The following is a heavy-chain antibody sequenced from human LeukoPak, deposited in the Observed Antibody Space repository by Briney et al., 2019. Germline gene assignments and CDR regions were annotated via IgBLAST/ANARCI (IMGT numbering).Heavy chain of an antibody. J-gene: IGHJ4*02. CDR1: GGSISSGGYY. D-gene: IGHD3-22*01. CDR3: ARDLSHYYDSSGYFLGTYYFDY. Sequence: SETLSLTCTVSGGSISSGGYYWSWIRQHPGKGLEWIGYIYYSGSTYYNPSLKSRVTISVDTSKNQFSLKLSSVTAADTAVYYCARDLSHYYDSSGYFLGTYYFDYWGQGTLVTVSS. V-gene: IGHV4-31*03. CDR2: IYYSGST.